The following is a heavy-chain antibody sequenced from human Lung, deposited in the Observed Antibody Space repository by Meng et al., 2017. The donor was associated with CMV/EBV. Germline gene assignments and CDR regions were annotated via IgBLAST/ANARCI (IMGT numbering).Heavy chain of an antibody. V-gene: IGHV1-2*02. CDR3: ARDDSDYGDYGGVHYYGMDV. J-gene: IGHJ6*02. D-gene: IGHD4-17*01. CDR1: GYTFTGYY. CDR2: INPNSGGT. Sequence: SXXVSXKASGYTFTGYYMHWVRQAPGQGLEWMGWINPNSGGTNYAQKFQGRVTMTRDTSISTAYMELSRRRSDDTAVYYCARDDSDYGDYGGVHYYGMDVWGQGTXVT.